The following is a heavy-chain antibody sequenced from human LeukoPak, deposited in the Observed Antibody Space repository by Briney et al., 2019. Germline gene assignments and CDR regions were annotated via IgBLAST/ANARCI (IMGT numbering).Heavy chain of an antibody. Sequence: GGSLRLSCAASGFTFSSYSMNWVRQAPGKGLEWVSSISSSSSYIYYADSVKGRFTISRDNAKNSLYLQMDSLRAEDTAVYYCAREMPTVVAATREFDYWGQGTLVTVSS. CDR1: GFTFSSYS. CDR3: AREMPTVVAATREFDY. CDR2: ISSSSSYI. D-gene: IGHD2-15*01. V-gene: IGHV3-21*01. J-gene: IGHJ4*02.